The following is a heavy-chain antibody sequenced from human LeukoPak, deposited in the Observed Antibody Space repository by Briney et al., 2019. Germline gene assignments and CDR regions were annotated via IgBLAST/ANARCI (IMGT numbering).Heavy chain of an antibody. CDR2: INHSGST. J-gene: IGHJ4*02. Sequence: SETLSLTCAVYGGSFSGYYWSWIRQPPGKGLGWIGEINHSGSTNYNPSLKSRVTISVDTSKNQFSLKLSSVTAADTAVYYCAREIVVVPAAYDYWGQGTLVTVSS. D-gene: IGHD2-2*01. V-gene: IGHV4-34*01. CDR3: AREIVVVPAAYDY. CDR1: GGSFSGYY.